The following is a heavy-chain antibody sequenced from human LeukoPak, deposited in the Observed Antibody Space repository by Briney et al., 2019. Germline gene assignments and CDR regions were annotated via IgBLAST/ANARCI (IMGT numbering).Heavy chain of an antibody. CDR3: ARSYNNAGYFYYGMDV. Sequence: SETLSLTCTVSGGSINTYYWSWIREPPGKGLGWIGYIYFSGSTDYKPSLKSRVTISLDTSKNQFSLRLSSVTAADTAVYYCARSYNNAGYFYYGMDVWGQGTTVTVSS. V-gene: IGHV4-4*09. CDR1: GGSINTYY. J-gene: IGHJ6*02. CDR2: IYFSGST. D-gene: IGHD5-24*01.